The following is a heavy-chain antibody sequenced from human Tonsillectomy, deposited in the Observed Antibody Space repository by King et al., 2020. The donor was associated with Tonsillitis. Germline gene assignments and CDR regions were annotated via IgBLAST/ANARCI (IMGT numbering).Heavy chain of an antibody. CDR2: TRNKANSYTT. CDR3: TRVTLIYYLDY. Sequence: VQLVESGGGLVQPGGSLRLSCAASGFTFSDHYMDWVRQAPGKGLEWVGRTRNKANSYTTEYAASVKGRFTISIDASKNSCDLHMNSQKSEDTAGYYCTRVTLIYYLDYWGQGTLVTVSS. J-gene: IGHJ4*02. V-gene: IGHV3-72*01. CDR1: GFTFSDHY. D-gene: IGHD3-10*01.